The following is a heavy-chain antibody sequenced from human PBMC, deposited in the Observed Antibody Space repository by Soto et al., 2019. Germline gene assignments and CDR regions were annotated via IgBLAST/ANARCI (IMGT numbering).Heavy chain of an antibody. J-gene: IGHJ4*02. CDR3: ARVKIDPEYCGGDCYLIDY. V-gene: IGHV1-69*13. CDR2: IIPIFGTA. Sequence: GASVKVSCKASGGTFSSYAISWVRQAPGQGLEWMGGIIPIFGTANYAQKFQGRVTITADESTSTAYMELSSLRSEDTAVYYCARVKIDPEYCGGDCYLIDYWGQGTLVTVSS. CDR1: GGTFSSYA. D-gene: IGHD2-21*02.